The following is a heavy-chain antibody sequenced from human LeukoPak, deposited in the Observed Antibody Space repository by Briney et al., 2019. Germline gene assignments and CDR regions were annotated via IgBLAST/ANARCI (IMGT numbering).Heavy chain of an antibody. J-gene: IGHJ4*02. CDR2: SSAYNGNT. CDR3: ARGGNSGWGTPNDDY. CDR1: GYTFTGYY. V-gene: IGHV1-18*04. D-gene: IGHD6-19*01. Sequence: GASVKVSCKASGYTFTGYYMHWVRQAPGQGLEWMGWSSAYNGNTNYAQKLQGRVTMTTDTSTSTAYMELRSLRSDDTAVYYCARGGNSGWGTPNDDYWGQGTLVTVSS.